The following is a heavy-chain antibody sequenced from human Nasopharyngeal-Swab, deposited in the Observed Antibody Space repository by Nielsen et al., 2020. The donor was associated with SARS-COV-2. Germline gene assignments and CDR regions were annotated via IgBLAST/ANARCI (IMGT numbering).Heavy chain of an antibody. CDR2: IYHSGNT. CDR1: SYSISSGYY. CDR3: VHLWLPGF. V-gene: IGHV4-38-2*02. J-gene: IGHJ4*01. Sequence: SVTLSLTSTVSSYSISSGYYWGWIRQPTGKGLEWIASIYHSGNTYYNPSLKSRVTISVDTSKNQFSLKLNSVTAADTALYFCVHLWLPGFWGHGTLVTFSS. D-gene: IGHD2-21*01.